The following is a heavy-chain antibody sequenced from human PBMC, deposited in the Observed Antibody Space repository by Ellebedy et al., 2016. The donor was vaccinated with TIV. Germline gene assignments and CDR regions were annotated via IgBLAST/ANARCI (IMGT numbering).Heavy chain of an antibody. CDR3: ARDVDSSGYYTVLY. Sequence: PGGSLRLSCTASGFIFSNNWMHWVRQAPGKGLEWVSRIHSAGTTTGYADSVKGRFTVSRDNAKSTRYLDMGSLRAEDTAVYYCARDVDSSGYYTVLYWGQGTLVTVSS. CDR2: IHSAGTTT. J-gene: IGHJ4*02. V-gene: IGHV3-74*01. CDR1: GFIFSNNW. D-gene: IGHD3-22*01.